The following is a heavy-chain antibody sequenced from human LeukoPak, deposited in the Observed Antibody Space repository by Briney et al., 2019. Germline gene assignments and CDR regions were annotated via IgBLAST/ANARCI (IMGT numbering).Heavy chain of an antibody. V-gene: IGHV3-23*01. J-gene: IGHJ4*02. CDR1: GFTFKSYA. CDR3: AKGHYYGSGNFYNY. Sequence: GALRLSFGASGFTFKSYAIEWVRQASGKGLEWVSTFSGSGGNTCYADSVKGRFTNSRDNSKNTLYLQMNSLRAEDTAVYYCAKGHYYGSGNFYNYWGQGTLVTVSS. D-gene: IGHD3-10*01. CDR2: FSGSGGNT.